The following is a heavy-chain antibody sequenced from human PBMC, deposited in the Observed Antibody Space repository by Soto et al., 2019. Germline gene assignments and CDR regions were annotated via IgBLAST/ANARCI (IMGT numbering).Heavy chain of an antibody. CDR1: GFTFSNYG. CDR3: AGVAV. J-gene: IGHJ4*02. Sequence: EVQLVESGGGFVQPGGSLRLSCAASGFTFSNYGMSWVRQAPGKGLEWVANIKVDGSEKYYVDSVKGRFTISRDNAKNSLYLQMSSLRAEDTAVYYCAGVAVRGQGTLVTVSS. CDR2: IKVDGSEK. V-gene: IGHV3-7*05. D-gene: IGHD6-19*01.